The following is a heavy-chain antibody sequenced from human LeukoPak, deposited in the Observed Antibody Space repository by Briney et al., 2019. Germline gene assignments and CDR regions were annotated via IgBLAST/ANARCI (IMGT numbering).Heavy chain of an antibody. J-gene: IGHJ6*03. Sequence: ASVKVSCKASGGTFSSYAISWVRQAPGQGLEWMGGIIPIFGTADYAQKFQGRVTITADESTSTAYMELSSLRSEDTAVYYCARMQAITMVRGKYYYMDVWGKGTTVTVSS. CDR3: ARMQAITMVRGKYYYMDV. CDR2: IIPIFGTA. V-gene: IGHV1-69*13. D-gene: IGHD3-10*01. CDR1: GGTFSSYA.